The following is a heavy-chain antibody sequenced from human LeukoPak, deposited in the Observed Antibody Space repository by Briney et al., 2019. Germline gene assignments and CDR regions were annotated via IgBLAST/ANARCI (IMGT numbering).Heavy chain of an antibody. CDR2: IRSKANNYAT. CDR1: GFSFSDSA. D-gene: IGHD1-1*01. CDR3: CRQAFNGNDDY. J-gene: IGHJ4*02. Sequence: GGSLKLSCAASGFSFSDSAMHWVRQASGRGLEWVGRIRSKANNYATTHAASVTGRFTISRDDSKNTAYLQMDSLKTEDTAVYFCCRQAFNGNDDYWGQGTLVTVSS. V-gene: IGHV3-73*01.